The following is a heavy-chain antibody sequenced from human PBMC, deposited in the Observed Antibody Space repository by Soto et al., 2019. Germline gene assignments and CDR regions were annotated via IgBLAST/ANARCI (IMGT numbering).Heavy chain of an antibody. D-gene: IGHD2-15*01. CDR3: AASSRQDIVVVVAATPSYWYFDL. CDR2: INHSGST. J-gene: IGHJ2*01. V-gene: IGHV4-34*01. CDR1: GGSFSGYY. Sequence: SETLSLTCAVYGGSFSGYYWSWIRQPPGKGLEWIGEINHSGSTNYNPSLKSRVTISVGTSKNQFSLKLSSVTAADTAVYYCAASSRQDIVVVVAATPSYWYFDLWGRGTLVTVSS.